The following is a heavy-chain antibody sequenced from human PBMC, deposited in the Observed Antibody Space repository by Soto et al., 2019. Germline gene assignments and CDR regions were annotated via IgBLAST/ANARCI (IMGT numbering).Heavy chain of an antibody. CDR3: ARSIAAADTNWFDP. CDR1: GGSISSYY. Sequence: SETLSLTCTVSGGSISSYYWSWIRQPPGKGLEWIGYIYYSGGTNYNPSLKSRVTISVDTSKNQFSLKLSSVTAADTAVYYCARSIAAADTNWFDPWGQGTLVTVS. CDR2: IYYSGGT. V-gene: IGHV4-59*08. D-gene: IGHD6-13*01. J-gene: IGHJ5*02.